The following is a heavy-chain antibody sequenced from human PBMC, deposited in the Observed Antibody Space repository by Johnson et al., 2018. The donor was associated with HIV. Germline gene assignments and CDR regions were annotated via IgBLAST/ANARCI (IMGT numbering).Heavy chain of an antibody. J-gene: IGHJ3*02. D-gene: IGHD5-24*01. CDR2: ISYDGSNK. V-gene: IGHV3-30-3*01. CDR1: GFTFSSYA. CDR3: ARDDVEMATMVDAFDI. Sequence: QMQLVESGGGVVQPGRSLRLSCAASGFTFSSYAMHWVRQAPGKGLEWVAVISYDGSNKYYADSVKGRFTISRDNSKNTLYLQMNSLRAEDTAVYYCARDDVEMATMVDAFDIWGQGTMVTVSS.